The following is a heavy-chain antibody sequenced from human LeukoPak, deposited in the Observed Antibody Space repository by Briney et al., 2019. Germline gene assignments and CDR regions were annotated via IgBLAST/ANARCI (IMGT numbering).Heavy chain of an antibody. CDR1: GGFISTYY. CDR2: IYYSGST. Sequence: SETLSLTCTVSGGFISTYYWSWIRQPPGKGLEWIGYIYYSGSTYYNPSLKSRVTMSVDTSKNQFSLKLSSVTAADTAVYYCARYSSGWDYWGQGTPVTVPS. CDR3: ARYSSGWDY. V-gene: IGHV4-59*12. J-gene: IGHJ4*02. D-gene: IGHD6-19*01.